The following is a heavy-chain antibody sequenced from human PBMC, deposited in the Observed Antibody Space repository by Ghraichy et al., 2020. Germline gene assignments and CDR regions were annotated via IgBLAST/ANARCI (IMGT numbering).Heavy chain of an antibody. CDR3: AGHDLRYYFDY. V-gene: IGHV4-59*01. Sequence: SETLSLTCTVSGGSIRSYYWSWIRQPPGKGLEWIGYIYYSGSPNYNPSLKSRVTISVDTSKNQFSLKLTSVTAADTAGYYCAGHDLRYYFDYWGQGTLVTVSS. J-gene: IGHJ4*02. CDR1: GGSIRSYY. D-gene: IGHD4-17*01. CDR2: IYYSGSP.